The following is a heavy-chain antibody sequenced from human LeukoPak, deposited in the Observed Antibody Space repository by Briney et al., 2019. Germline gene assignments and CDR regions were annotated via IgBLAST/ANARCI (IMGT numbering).Heavy chain of an antibody. CDR2: IYYSGST. CDR3: ASMLYGSGSYLGMDV. V-gene: IGHV4-59*01. Sequence: ETLSLTCTVSGGSISSYYWSWIRQPPGKGLEWIGYIYYSGSTNYNPSLKSRVTISVDTSKNQFSLKLSSVTAADTAVYYCASMLYGSGSYLGMDVWGQGTTVTVSS. CDR1: GGSISSYY. J-gene: IGHJ6*02. D-gene: IGHD3-10*01.